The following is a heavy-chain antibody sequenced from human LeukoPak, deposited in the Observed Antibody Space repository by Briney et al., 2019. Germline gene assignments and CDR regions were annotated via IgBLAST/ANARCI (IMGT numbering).Heavy chain of an antibody. D-gene: IGHD3-3*01. J-gene: IGHJ4*02. CDR2: IYYSGST. CDR1: GGSISSSSYY. Sequence: SETLSLTCTVSGGSISSSSYYWGWIRQPPGKGLEWIGSIYYSGSTYYNPSLKSRVTISVDTSKNQFYLKLSSVTAADTAVYYCARLRYYDFWSGYIYWGQGTLVTVSS. V-gene: IGHV4-39*01. CDR3: ARLRYYDFWSGYIY.